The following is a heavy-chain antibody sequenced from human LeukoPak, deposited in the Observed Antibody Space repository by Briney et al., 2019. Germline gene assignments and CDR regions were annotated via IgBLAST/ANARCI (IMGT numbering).Heavy chain of an antibody. D-gene: IGHD4-17*01. CDR1: GLSFSSYA. CDR3: ARGTTVTTTPHLDY. Sequence: GGSLRLSCADSGLSFSSYAMHWVRQAPGKGLEWVAVILRDGGNKYYADSVKGRFTVSRDNSKNTLYLQMNSLRPEDTALYYCARGTTVTTTPHLDYWGQGTLVTVSS. J-gene: IGHJ4*02. V-gene: IGHV3-30-3*01. CDR2: ILRDGGNK.